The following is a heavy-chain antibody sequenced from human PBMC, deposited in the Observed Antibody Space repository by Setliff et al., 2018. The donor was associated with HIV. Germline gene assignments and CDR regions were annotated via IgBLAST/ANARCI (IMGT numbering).Heavy chain of an antibody. CDR1: GGSVSSSDYY. D-gene: IGHD1-26*01. CDR2: IYYSGST. CDR3: ARNGLAGATVDY. J-gene: IGHJ4*02. Sequence: SETLSLTCTVSGGSVSSSDYYWGWIRQPPGKGLEWIGSIYYSGSTYVTPSLKSRLTLSVETSRNHFSRKLSSVTEADTAVYYCARNGLAGATVDYWGQGTLVTVSS. V-gene: IGHV4-39*02.